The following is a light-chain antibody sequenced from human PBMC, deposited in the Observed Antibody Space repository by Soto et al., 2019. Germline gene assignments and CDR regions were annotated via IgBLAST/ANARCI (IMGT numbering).Light chain of an antibody. V-gene: IGKV3-11*01. Sequence: EIVLTQSPATLSLSPGERATLSCRASLSVGSYLAWYQQRPGQTPRLLIYDASNRAPGIPARFSGSGSGTDFTLTISSLEPEDFAVYYCQQRRIWPLTFGGGTKVEI. CDR3: QQRRIWPLT. CDR2: DAS. CDR1: LSVGSY. J-gene: IGKJ4*01.